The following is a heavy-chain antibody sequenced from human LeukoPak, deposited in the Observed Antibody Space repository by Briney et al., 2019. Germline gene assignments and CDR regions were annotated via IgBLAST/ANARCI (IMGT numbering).Heavy chain of an antibody. CDR1: GFTFSSYG. Sequence: GGSLRLSCAESGFTFSSYGMRWVSQAPGKGLEWVAFIWDDVSNKYYADSVKGRFTISRDSAKNTLYLQMNSLRAEDKAVYSCANEGVTIFGYVMIGDVYWGQGTLVTVSS. D-gene: IGHD3-3*01. CDR3: ANEGVTIFGYVMIGDVY. J-gene: IGHJ4*02. CDR2: IWDDVSNK. V-gene: IGHV3-30*02.